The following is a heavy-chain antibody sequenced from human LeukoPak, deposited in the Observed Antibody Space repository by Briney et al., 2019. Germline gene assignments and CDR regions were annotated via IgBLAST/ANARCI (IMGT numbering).Heavy chain of an antibody. CDR1: GYTFTSYY. D-gene: IGHD2-2*01. CDR3: ARDPEYCSSTSCSTGYYYYGMDV. Sequence: ASVKVSCKASGYTFTSYYMHWVRQAPGQGLEWMGIINPSGGSTSYAQKFQGRVTMTRDTSTSTVYMELGSLRSEDTAVYYCARDPEYCSSTSCSTGYYYYGMDVWGQGTTVTVSS. J-gene: IGHJ6*02. CDR2: INPSGGST. V-gene: IGHV1-46*01.